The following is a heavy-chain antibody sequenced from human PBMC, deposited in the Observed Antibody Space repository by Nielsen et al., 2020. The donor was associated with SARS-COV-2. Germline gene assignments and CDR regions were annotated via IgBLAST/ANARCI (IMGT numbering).Heavy chain of an antibody. CDR3: ARVLEFGMDV. CDR1: GDSINSGGYY. CDR2: IYYSGST. J-gene: IGHJ6*02. Sequence: SETLSLTCTVSGDSINSGGYYWNWIRQRPGEGLEWLGYIYYSGSTYYNPSLKSRVTISVDTSKNQFSLKLSSVTAADTAVYYCARVLEFGMDVWGQGTTVTVSS. D-gene: IGHD3-3*02. V-gene: IGHV4-30-4*08.